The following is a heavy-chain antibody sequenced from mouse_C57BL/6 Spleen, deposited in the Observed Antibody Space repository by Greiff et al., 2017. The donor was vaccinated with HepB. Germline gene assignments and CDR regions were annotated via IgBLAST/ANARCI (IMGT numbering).Heavy chain of an antibody. Sequence: EVKLMESGGGLVKPGGSLKLSCAASGFTFSDYGLHWVRQAPEKGLEWVAYISSGSSTIYYADTVKGRFTISSDNAKNTLFLQMTSLRSEDTAMYYCERKDYGHFDYWGQGTTLTVSS. CDR1: GFTFSDYG. CDR3: ERKDYGHFDY. D-gene: IGHD1-1*01. J-gene: IGHJ2*01. V-gene: IGHV5-17*01. CDR2: ISSGSSTI.